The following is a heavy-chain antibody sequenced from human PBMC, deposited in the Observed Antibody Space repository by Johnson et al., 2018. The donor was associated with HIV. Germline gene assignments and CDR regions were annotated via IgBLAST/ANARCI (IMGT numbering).Heavy chain of an antibody. CDR1: GFTFSDHY. J-gene: IGHJ3*02. D-gene: IGHD1-7*01. CDR2: IKSKTDGGTT. V-gene: IGHV3-15*01. Sequence: VQLVESGGGLVQPGGSLRLSCAASGFTFSDHYMDWVRQAPGKGLEWVGRIKSKTDGGTTDYAAPVKGRFTISRDDSKNTLYLQMNSLKTEDTAVYYCTTDYKYPRISGTTGSAFDIWGQGTMVTVPS. CDR3: TTDYKYPRISGTTGSAFDI.